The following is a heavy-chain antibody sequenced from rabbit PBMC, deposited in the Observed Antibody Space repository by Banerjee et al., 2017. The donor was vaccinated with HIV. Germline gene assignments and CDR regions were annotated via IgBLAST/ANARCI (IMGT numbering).Heavy chain of an antibody. CDR3: VRAGVVRYDDYGDYFFGRLDL. CDR1: GFDFSSYG. CDR2: IDPVFGST. D-gene: IGHD2-1*01. Sequence: QEQLVESGGGLVQPGGSLKLSCKASGFDFSSYGVSWVRQAPGKGLEWIGYIDPVFGSTYYASWVNGRFTISSHNAQNTLYLQLNSLTAADTATYFCVRAGVVRYDDYGDYFFGRLDLWGPGTLVTVS. V-gene: IGHV1S47*01. J-gene: IGHJ3*01.